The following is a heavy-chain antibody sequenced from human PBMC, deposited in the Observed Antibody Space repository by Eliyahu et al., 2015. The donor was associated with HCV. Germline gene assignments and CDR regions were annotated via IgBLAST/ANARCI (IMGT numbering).Heavy chain of an antibody. Sequence: QVQLQQWGAGLLKLSETLSLTCAVXGGXXSXYXWSXXXQPPGKGXEWIGEINHSGSTNYNPSLKSRVTISVDTSKNQFSLKLSSVTAADTAVYYCARRRESLVVVPAAGYYGMDVWGQGTTVTVSS. V-gene: IGHV4-34*01. J-gene: IGHJ6*02. CDR3: ARRRESLVVVPAAGYYGMDV. D-gene: IGHD2-2*01. CDR1: GGXXSXYX. CDR2: INHSGST.